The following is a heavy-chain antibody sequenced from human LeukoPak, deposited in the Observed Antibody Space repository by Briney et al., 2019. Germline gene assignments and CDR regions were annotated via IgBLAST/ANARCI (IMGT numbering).Heavy chain of an antibody. CDR2: IIPIFGTA. D-gene: IGHD4-23*01. CDR1: GYTFTSYG. J-gene: IGHJ4*02. CDR3: ARVESYGGLAHDY. Sequence: SVKVSCKASGYTFTSYGISWVRQAPGQGLEWMGGIIPIFGTANYAQKFQGRVTITADKSTSTAYMELSSLRSEDTAVYYCARVESYGGLAHDYWGQGTLVTVSS. V-gene: IGHV1-69*06.